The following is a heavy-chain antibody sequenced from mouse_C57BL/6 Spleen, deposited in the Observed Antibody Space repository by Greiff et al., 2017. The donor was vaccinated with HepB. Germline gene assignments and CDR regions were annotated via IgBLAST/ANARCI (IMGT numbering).Heavy chain of an antibody. V-gene: IGHV14-1*01. CDR1: GFNIKDYY. Sequence: EVQLQQTGAELVRPGASVKLSCTASGFNIKDYYMHWVKQRPEQGLEWIGRIDPEDGDTEYAPKFQGKATMTADKSSNTAYLQLSSLTSEDTAVYYCTTWDDYETFAYWGQGTLVTVSA. CDR2: IDPEDGDT. J-gene: IGHJ3*01. D-gene: IGHD2-4*01. CDR3: TTWDDYETFAY.